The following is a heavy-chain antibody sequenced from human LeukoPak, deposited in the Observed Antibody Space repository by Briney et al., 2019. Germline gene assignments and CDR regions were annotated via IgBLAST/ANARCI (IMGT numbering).Heavy chain of an antibody. CDR1: GGSISSSSYY. CDR2: IYHSGST. V-gene: IGHV4-39*07. J-gene: IGHJ4*02. D-gene: IGHD6-19*01. CDR3: AESTAVADWVY. Sequence: SETLSLTCTVSGGSISSSSYYWGWIRQPPGKGLEWIGSIYHSGSTYYNPSLKSRVTISVDTSKNQFSLKLSSVTAADTAVYYCAESTAVADWVYWGQGTLVTVSS.